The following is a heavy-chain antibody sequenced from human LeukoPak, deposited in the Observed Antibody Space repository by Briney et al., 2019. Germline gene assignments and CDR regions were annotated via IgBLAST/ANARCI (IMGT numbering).Heavy chain of an antibody. CDR2: LSDSGGRT. CDR3: AKRGVVIRVILVGFDKEAYYFDS. Sequence: GGSLRLSCAVSGISLSNYGMSWVRQAPGKGLEWVAGLSDSGGRTNYADPVKGRFTISRDNSKNTLYLQMNSLRVEDTAVYFCAKRGVVIRVILVGFDKEAYYFDSWGQGALVTVSS. J-gene: IGHJ4*02. V-gene: IGHV3-23*01. CDR1: GISLSNYG. D-gene: IGHD3-22*01.